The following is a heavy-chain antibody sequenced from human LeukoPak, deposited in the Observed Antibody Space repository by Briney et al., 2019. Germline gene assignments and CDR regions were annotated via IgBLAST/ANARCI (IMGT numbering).Heavy chain of an antibody. D-gene: IGHD5-24*01. J-gene: IGHJ6*03. CDR3: ARDSTLRWARFYYMDV. Sequence: SETLSLTCTVSGGSISSGSYYWSWIRQPAGKGLEWIGRIYTSGSTNYNPSLKSRVTISIDTSENQFSLKLSSVTAADTAVHYCARDSTLRWARFYYMDVWGKGTTVTISS. CDR2: IYTSGST. V-gene: IGHV4-61*02. CDR1: GGSISSGSYY.